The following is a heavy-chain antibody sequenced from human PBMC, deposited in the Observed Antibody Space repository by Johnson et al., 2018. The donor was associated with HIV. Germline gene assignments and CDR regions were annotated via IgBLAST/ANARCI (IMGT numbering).Heavy chain of an antibody. CDR3: ARRKIAAAGRDAFDI. CDR2: IRYDGSNK. CDR1: GFTFSSYG. D-gene: IGHD6-13*01. V-gene: IGHV3-30*02. Sequence: VQLVESGGGVVQPGKSLRLSCAASGFTFSSYGMHWVRQAPGKGLEWVAFIRYDGSNKYYADSVKGRFTISRDNSKNTLYLQMNSLRAEDTAVYYCARRKIAAAGRDAFDIWGQGTMVTVSS. J-gene: IGHJ3*02.